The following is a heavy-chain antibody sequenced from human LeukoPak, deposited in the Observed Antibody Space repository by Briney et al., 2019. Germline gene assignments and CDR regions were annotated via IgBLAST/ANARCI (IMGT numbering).Heavy chain of an antibody. V-gene: IGHV4-39*01. CDR1: GGSISSSSYY. CDR3: ARHRAPIVPAAAFDY. D-gene: IGHD2-2*01. Sequence: SETLSLTCTVSGGSISSSSYYWGWIRQPPGKGLEWIGSIYYSGSTYYNPSLKSRVTISVDTSKNQFSLKLSSVTAADTAVYYCARHRAPIVPAAAFDYWGQGTLVTISS. CDR2: IYYSGST. J-gene: IGHJ4*02.